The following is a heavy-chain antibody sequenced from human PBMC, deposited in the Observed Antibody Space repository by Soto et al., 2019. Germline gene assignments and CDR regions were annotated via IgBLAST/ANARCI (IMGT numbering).Heavy chain of an antibody. J-gene: IGHJ6*02. CDR1: GFTFSTHA. CDR3: AKDPPWTVGPLAMDV. V-gene: IGHV3-23*01. D-gene: IGHD3-3*01. Sequence: GGSLRLSCVASGFTFSTHAMSWVRQAPGKGLEWVSTFSGSGGNIYYAESVKGRLTISRDDSKNTLYLHMNSLRVEDTAVYYCAKDPPWTVGPLAMDVWGQGTTVTVS. CDR2: FSGSGGNI.